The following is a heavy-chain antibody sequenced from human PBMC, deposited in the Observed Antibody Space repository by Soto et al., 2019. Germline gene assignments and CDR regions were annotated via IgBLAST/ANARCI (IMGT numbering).Heavy chain of an antibody. CDR3: ARESDH. Sequence: GGSLRLSCAASGFTFSSYAMSWVRQAPGKGLEWVSTISGSGGGTYYAGSMKGRFTISRDNSKNTLYLQMYSLRVEDTAVYYCARESDHWGQGTLVTVSS. V-gene: IGHV3-23*01. CDR2: ISGSGGGT. J-gene: IGHJ4*02. CDR1: GFTFSSYA.